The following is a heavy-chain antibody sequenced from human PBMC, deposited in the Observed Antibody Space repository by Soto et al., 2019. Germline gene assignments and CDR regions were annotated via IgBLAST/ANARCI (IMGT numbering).Heavy chain of an antibody. J-gene: IGHJ4*02. D-gene: IGHD2-8*01. V-gene: IGHV1-8*02. CDR3: ARGLRYCTNGVCYWRDY. CDR2: ITAYSGNT. Sequence: ASVKVSCKASGYTFTSYGISWVRQAPGQGLEWMGWITAYSGNTGYAQKFQGRVTMTRNTSISTAYMELSSLRSEDTAVYYCARGLRYCTNGVCYWRDYWGQGTLVTVSS. CDR1: GYTFTSYG.